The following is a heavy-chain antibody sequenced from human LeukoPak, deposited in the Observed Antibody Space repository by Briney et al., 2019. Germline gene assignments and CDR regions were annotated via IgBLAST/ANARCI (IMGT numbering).Heavy chain of an antibody. CDR1: GYTFTGYY. J-gene: IGHJ3*02. CDR3: ARSLLTGDAFDI. CDR2: INPNSGGT. D-gene: IGHD7-27*01. Sequence: ASVKVSCKASGYTFTGYYMNWVRQAPGQGLEWMGWINPNSGGTNYAQKFQGRVTMTRDTSISTAYMELSRLRSDDTAVYYCARSLLTGDAFDIWGQGTMVTVSS. V-gene: IGHV1-2*02.